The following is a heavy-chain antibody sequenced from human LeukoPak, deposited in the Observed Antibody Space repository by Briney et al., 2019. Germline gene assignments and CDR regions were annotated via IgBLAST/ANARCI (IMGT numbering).Heavy chain of an antibody. Sequence: GESLKISCKGSGYSFTNYWIDWVRQVPGKGLEWMGIIYPGDPDTRYSPSFRGQVTISVDKSINTAYLQWNSLQASDTAMYYCARRTSARHWFDPWGQGTLVTVSS. J-gene: IGHJ5*02. CDR2: IYPGDPDT. CDR1: GYSFTNYW. V-gene: IGHV5-51*01. CDR3: ARRTSARHWFDP.